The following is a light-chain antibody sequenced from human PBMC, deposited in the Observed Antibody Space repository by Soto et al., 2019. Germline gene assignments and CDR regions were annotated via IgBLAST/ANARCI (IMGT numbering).Light chain of an antibody. J-gene: IGLJ2*01. CDR2: EVS. CDR1: SSDIGGYNF. Sequence: QPVLTQPASVSRSPGQSITISCTGTSSDIGGYNFVSWYQQHPGKAPKLMIYEVSNRPSGVSNRFSGSKSGNTASLTISGLQAEDEADYYCSSYTSSSTVVFGGGTKLTVL. CDR3: SSYTSSSTVV. V-gene: IGLV2-14*01.